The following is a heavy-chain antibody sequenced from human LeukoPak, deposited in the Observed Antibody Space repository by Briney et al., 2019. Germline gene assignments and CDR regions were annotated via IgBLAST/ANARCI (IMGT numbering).Heavy chain of an antibody. CDR3: ARGLPGDYYDSSGPGDY. D-gene: IGHD3-22*01. J-gene: IGHJ4*02. CDR2: IIPIFGTA. Sequence: SVKVSCKASGGTFSSYAISWVRQAPGQGLEWMGGIIPIFGTANYAQKFQGRVTITADKSTSTAYMELSSLRSEDTAVYYCARGLPGDYYDSSGPGDYWGQGTLVTVSS. V-gene: IGHV1-69*06. CDR1: GGTFSSYA.